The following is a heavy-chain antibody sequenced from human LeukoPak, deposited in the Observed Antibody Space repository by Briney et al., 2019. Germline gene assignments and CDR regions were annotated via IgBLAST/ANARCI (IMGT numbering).Heavy chain of an antibody. Sequence: SETLSLTCTVSGGSISSSSYYWGWIRQPPGKGLEWIGSIYYSGSTYYNPSLKSRVTISVDTSKNQFSLKLSSVTAADTAVYYCARLGTRDRITIFGVVTYNWFDPWGQGALVTVSS. V-gene: IGHV4-39*01. D-gene: IGHD3-3*01. CDR1: GGSISSSSYY. CDR3: ARLGTRDRITIFGVVTYNWFDP. CDR2: IYYSGST. J-gene: IGHJ5*02.